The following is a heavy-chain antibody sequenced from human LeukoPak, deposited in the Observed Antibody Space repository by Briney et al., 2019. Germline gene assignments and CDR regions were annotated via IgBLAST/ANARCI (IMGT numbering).Heavy chain of an antibody. CDR1: GFTFSGSA. J-gene: IGHJ6*03. D-gene: IGHD3-3*01. CDR3: TREYDFWSGYRYYYYYYYMDV. CDR2: IRSKANSYAT. Sequence: PGGSLRLSCAASGFTFSGSAMHWVRQASGKGLEWVGRIRSKANSYATAYAASVKGRFTLSRDDSKNTAYLQMNSLKTEDTAVYYCTREYDFWSGYRYYYYYYYMDVWGKGTTVTVSS. V-gene: IGHV3-73*01.